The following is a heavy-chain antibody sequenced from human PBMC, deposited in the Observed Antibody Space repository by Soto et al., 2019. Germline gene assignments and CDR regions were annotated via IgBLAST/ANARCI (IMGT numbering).Heavy chain of an antibody. CDR1: GFTFSSYG. CDR3: ANICRDGYNFPDLVD. Sequence: PGGSLRLSCAASGFTFSSYGMHWVRQAPGKGLEWVAVISYDGSNKYYADSVKGRFTISRDNSKNTLYLQMNSLRAEDTAVYYCANICRDGYNFPDLVDWGQGTLVNVSS. D-gene: IGHD5-12*01. CDR2: ISYDGSNK. V-gene: IGHV3-30*18. J-gene: IGHJ4*02.